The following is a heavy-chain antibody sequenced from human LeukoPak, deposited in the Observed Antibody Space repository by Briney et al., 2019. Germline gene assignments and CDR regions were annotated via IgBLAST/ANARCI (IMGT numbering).Heavy chain of an antibody. CDR3: AKGQYYYDSSGYYSGGGDFDY. CDR1: GFTFSSYG. J-gene: IGHJ4*02. D-gene: IGHD3-22*01. CDR2: ISYDGSNK. Sequence: GGSLRLSCAASGFTFSSYGMHWVRQAPGKGLEWVAVISYDGSNKYYADSVKGRFTISRDNSKNTLYLQMNSLRAEDTAVYYCAKGQYYYDSSGYYSGGGDFDYWGQGTLVTVSS. V-gene: IGHV3-30*18.